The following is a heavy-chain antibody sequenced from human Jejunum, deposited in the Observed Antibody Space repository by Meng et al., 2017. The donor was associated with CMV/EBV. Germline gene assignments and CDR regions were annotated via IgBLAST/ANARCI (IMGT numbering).Heavy chain of an antibody. CDR1: GATITRNS. CDR3: AGPQVRYSYGYKSFDY. V-gene: IGHV4-59*01. J-gene: IGHJ4*02. Sequence: GATITRNSWNWHRQPPGKGLAWIGYIGYTGISNYTPSLTSRVSMSVDVSNNQFSLTLSSVTAADTAVYYCAGPQVRYSYGYKSFDYWGQGSLVTVSS. D-gene: IGHD5-18*01. CDR2: IGYTGIS.